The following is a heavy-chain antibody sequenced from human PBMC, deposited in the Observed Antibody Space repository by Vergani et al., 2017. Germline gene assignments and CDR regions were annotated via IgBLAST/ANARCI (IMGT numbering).Heavy chain of an antibody. D-gene: IGHD3-22*01. CDR3: TTDPSSYGSGFKWLGIVYYYYMDV. CDR1: GFTFSNAW. V-gene: IGHV3-15*07. CDR2: IKSKTDGGTT. Sequence: EVQLVESGGGLVKPGGSLRLSCAASGFTFSNAWMNWVRQAPGKGLEWVGRIKSKTDGGTTDYAAPVKGRFTISRDDSKNTLYLQMNSLKTEDTAVYYCTTDPSSYGSGFKWLGIVYYYYMDVWGKGTTVTVSS. J-gene: IGHJ6*03.